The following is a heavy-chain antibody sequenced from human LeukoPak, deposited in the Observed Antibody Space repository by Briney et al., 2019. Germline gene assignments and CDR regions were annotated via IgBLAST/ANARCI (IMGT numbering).Heavy chain of an antibody. CDR2: INWNGGST. CDR1: GFTFDDYG. Sequence: PGRSLRLSCAASGFTFDDYGMSWVRQAPGKGLEWVSGINWNGGSTGYADSVKGRFTISRDNAKNSLYLQMNSLRAEDTALYHCARDVRGYSYGYWYFDLWGRGTLVTVSS. CDR3: ARDVRGYSYGYWYFDL. J-gene: IGHJ2*01. D-gene: IGHD5-18*01. V-gene: IGHV3-20*01.